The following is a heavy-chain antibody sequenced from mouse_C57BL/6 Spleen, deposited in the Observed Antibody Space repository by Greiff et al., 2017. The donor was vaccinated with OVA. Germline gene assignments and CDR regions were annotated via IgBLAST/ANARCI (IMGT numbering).Heavy chain of an antibody. V-gene: IGHV2-9-1*01. CDR1: GFPLTSYA. J-gene: IGHJ1*03. CDR3: ARNARDTTEEYFDV. Sequence: VQVVESGPGLVAPSQSLSITCTVSGFPLTSYAISWVRQPPGKGLEWLGVIWTGGGTNYNSALKSRLSISKDNSKSQVFLKMNSLQTDDTARYYCARNARDTTEEYFDVWGTGTTVTVSS. CDR2: IWTGGGT. D-gene: IGHD3-3*01.